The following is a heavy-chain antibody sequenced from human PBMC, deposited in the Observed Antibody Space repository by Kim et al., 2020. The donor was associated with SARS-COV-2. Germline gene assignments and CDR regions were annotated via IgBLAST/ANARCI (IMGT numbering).Heavy chain of an antibody. Sequence: ASVKVSCKASGYTFTSYYMHWVRQAPGQGLEWMGIINPSGGSTSYAQKFQVRVTMTRDTSTSTVYMELSSLRSEDTAVYYCARDQGESRGYSYGYDYWGQGTLVTVSS. V-gene: IGHV1-46*01. CDR1: GYTFTSYY. D-gene: IGHD5-18*01. CDR3: ARDQGESRGYSYGYDY. J-gene: IGHJ4*02. CDR2: INPSGGST.